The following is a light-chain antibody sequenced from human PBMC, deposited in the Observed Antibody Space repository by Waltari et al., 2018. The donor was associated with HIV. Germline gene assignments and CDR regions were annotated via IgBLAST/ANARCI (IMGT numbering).Light chain of an antibody. CDR2: KDT. CDR3: QSADSSGTWV. J-gene: IGLJ3*02. CDR1: ALPKQY. V-gene: IGLV3-25*03. Sequence: SYELTQPPSVSVSPGQTARITCSGDALPKQYAYWYHQKPGQAPVLVIYKDTERPSGIPERFSGSRSGTTVTLTSSGVQAEDEADYYCQSADSSGTWVFGGGTKLTVL.